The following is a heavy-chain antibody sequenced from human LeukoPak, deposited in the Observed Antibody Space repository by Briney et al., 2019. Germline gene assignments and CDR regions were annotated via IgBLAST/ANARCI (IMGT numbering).Heavy chain of an antibody. Sequence: GGSLRLSCTASGFTFSSYWMSWVRQAPGKGLEWVSNIKQDGSEKYYVDSVKGRFTISRDNAKNSLYLQMNSLRAEDTAVYYCARRYCSGGSCYHFDFWGQGTPVTVSS. CDR2: IKQDGSEK. J-gene: IGHJ4*02. D-gene: IGHD2-15*01. CDR3: ARRYCSGGSCYHFDF. CDR1: GFTFSSYW. V-gene: IGHV3-7*01.